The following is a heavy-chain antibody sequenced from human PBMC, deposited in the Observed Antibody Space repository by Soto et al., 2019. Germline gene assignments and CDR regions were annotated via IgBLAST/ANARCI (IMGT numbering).Heavy chain of an antibody. D-gene: IGHD3-16*01. Sequence: QVQLVQSGAEVKNPGASVKVSCKTFGYTCTSYGIGWARQAPGQGLEWMGWINTYNGNTNYAQNLQGRVTLTTDTSTSTAYMELSSLGSNDTAIYYCAMVDVYVTPSPQDVWGQGTTVTVSS. CDR1: GYTCTSYG. V-gene: IGHV1-18*01. CDR2: INTYNGNT. CDR3: AMVDVYVTPSPQDV. J-gene: IGHJ6*02.